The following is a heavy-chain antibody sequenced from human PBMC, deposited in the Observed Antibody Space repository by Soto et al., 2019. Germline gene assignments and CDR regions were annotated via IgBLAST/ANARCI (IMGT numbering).Heavy chain of an antibody. CDR1: GFTFSDYY. V-gene: IGHV3-11*01. CDR2: ISSSGSTI. Sequence: QVQLVESGGGLVKPGGSLRLSCAASGFTFSDYYVRWIRQAPGKGLEWVSYISSSGSTIYYADSVKGRFTISRDNAKNSLYLQMISLRAEDTAVYYCAREGSYSSSYYYYYSMDVWGKGTTVTVSS. CDR3: AREGSYSSSYYYYYSMDV. J-gene: IGHJ6*03. D-gene: IGHD6-6*01.